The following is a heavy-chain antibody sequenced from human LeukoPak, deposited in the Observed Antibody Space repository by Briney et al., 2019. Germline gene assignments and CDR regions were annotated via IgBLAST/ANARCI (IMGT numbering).Heavy chain of an antibody. J-gene: IGHJ5*02. CDR3: ARHARWGSGSNWFDP. CDR2: IYYSGST. D-gene: IGHD3-10*01. CDR1: VGSISSYY. Sequence: MPSETLSLTCTVSVGSISSYYWSWIRQPPGKGLEWIGYIYYSGSTNYNPSLKSRVTISVDTSKNQFSLKLSSVTAADTAVYYCARHARWGSGSNWFDPWGQGTLVTVSS. V-gene: IGHV4-59*08.